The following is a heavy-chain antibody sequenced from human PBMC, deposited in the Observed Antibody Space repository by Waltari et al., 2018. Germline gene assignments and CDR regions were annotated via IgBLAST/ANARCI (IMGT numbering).Heavy chain of an antibody. Sequence: EVQLVESGGGLVQPGGSLRLSCAASGFTFSSYSMNWVRQAPGKGLEWVSYISSSSSTIYYADSVKGRFTISRDNAKNSLYLQMNSLRAEDTAVYYCARSVDTAMATGYYYYMDVWGKGTTVTVSS. CDR2: ISSSSSTI. D-gene: IGHD5-18*01. V-gene: IGHV3-48*04. CDR3: ARSVDTAMATGYYYYMDV. CDR1: GFTFSSYS. J-gene: IGHJ6*03.